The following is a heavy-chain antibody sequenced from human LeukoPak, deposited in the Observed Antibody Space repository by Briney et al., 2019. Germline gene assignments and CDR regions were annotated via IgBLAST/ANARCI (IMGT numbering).Heavy chain of an antibody. V-gene: IGHV3-23*01. J-gene: IGHJ4*02. CDR2: ISVSGNT. CDR3: AKAPVTTCSGAYCYPFDY. CDR1: GFTLSSYA. Sequence: GGSLRLSCAASGFTLSSYAMSWVRQGPGKGLEWVSAISVSGNTYHADSVKGRFTISRDSSKNTLYLQMNSLRTEDAAVYYCAKAPVTTCSGAYCYPFDYWGQGTLVTVSS. D-gene: IGHD2-15*01.